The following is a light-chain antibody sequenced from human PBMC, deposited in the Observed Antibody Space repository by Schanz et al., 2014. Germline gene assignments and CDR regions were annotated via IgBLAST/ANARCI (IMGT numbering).Light chain of an antibody. CDR2: GAS. V-gene: IGKV3-11*01. Sequence: ENVLTQSPGTLSLSAGERATLSCRASQTISRNFLAWYQQKPGQAPRLLIYGASTRATGVPARFSGSGSGTEFTLTISSLEPGDFVVYYCQQRSTWPLTFGGGTKVEIK. CDR1: QTISRNF. CDR3: QQRSTWPLT. J-gene: IGKJ4*01.